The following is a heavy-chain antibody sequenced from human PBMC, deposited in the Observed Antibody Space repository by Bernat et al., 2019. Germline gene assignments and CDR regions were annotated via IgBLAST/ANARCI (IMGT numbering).Heavy chain of an antibody. CDR2: VSTDGRGK. CDR1: GFSFSDAV. D-gene: IGHD6-19*01. J-gene: IGHJ4*02. CDR3: AREGYTSGRSGSFDY. Sequence: VQLVESGGGVVQPGGSLRLSCAGSGFSFSDAVMHWVRQAPGKGLEWVAGVSTDGRGKHYADSVKGRFTISRDNPKNTLSLQMNSLRVDDTGIYYCAREGYTSGRSGSFDYWGQGTLVTVSS. V-gene: IGHV3-30*04.